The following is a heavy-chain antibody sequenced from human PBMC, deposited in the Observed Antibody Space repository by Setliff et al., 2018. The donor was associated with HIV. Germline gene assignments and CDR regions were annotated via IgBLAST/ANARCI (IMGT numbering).Heavy chain of an antibody. CDR1: GASISSGGYY. Sequence: PSETLSLTCTVSGASISSGGYYWSWIRQHPGKGLEWIGYIYYRGSTYYNPSLKSRVTISVDTSRNQFSLKLSSVTAADTAVYYCARDRSDYYNLPGYFDHWGQGTPVTVSS. V-gene: IGHV4-31*03. CDR2: IYYRGST. D-gene: IGHD3-3*01. CDR3: ARDRSDYYNLPGYFDH. J-gene: IGHJ4*02.